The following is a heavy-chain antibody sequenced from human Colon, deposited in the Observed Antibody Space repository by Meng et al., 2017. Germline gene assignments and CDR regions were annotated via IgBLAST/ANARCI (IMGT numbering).Heavy chain of an antibody. CDR2: FYFSGNT. J-gene: IGHJ5*02. Sequence: QVAVEESGPGLVKPSQTLALTCTVSGGSISSGDYYWSWSRQHPGKGLEWIGYFYFSGNTYYNPSLKSRVSISVDTSKNRFSLNLSSVTAADTAVYYCARYFYDSRGVTWFDPWGQGTLVTVSS. D-gene: IGHD3-22*01. CDR1: GGSISSGDYY. V-gene: IGHV4-31*03. CDR3: ARYFYDSRGVTWFDP.